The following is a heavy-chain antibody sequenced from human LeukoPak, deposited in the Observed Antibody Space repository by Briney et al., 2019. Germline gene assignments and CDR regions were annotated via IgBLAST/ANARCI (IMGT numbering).Heavy chain of an antibody. V-gene: IGHV3-21*01. J-gene: IGHJ4*02. Sequence: GGSLTLSCAASGFTFSSYSMNWVRQAPGKGLEWVSSISSSSSYIYYAGSVKGRFTISGDNAKNSLYLQMNSLRTEDTAVYYCARLATNGGYGYWGQGTLVTVSS. CDR2: ISSSSSYI. D-gene: IGHD5-12*01. CDR3: ARLATNGGYGY. CDR1: GFTFSSYS.